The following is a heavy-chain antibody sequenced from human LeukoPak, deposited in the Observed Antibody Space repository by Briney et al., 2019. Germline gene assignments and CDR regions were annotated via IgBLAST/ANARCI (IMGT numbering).Heavy chain of an antibody. J-gene: IGHJ2*01. CDR1: GASISGSSQY. Sequence: SETLSQTFTVSGASISGSSQYWGWIRQPPGKELEWIGSIYYSGNTYYNPSLKSRVTLYVDTSKNQFSLYLSSVTAADTAVYYCARCRDTGSYYSYWCFDLWGR. CDR2: IYYSGNT. CDR3: ARCRDTGSYYSYWCFDL. D-gene: IGHD1-26*01. V-gene: IGHV4-39*01.